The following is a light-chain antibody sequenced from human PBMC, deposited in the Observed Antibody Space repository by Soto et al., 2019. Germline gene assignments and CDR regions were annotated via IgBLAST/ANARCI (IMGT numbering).Light chain of an antibody. CDR1: QSISSW. CDR2: KAS. Sequence: DIQMTQSPSTLSASVGDRVTITCRASQSISSWLAWYQQKPGKAPKLLIYKASSLESGVPSRFSGSGSGTEFTLTISSXQPDDFATYYCQQYNSYPITFGQGTRLETK. CDR3: QQYNSYPIT. V-gene: IGKV1-5*03. J-gene: IGKJ5*01.